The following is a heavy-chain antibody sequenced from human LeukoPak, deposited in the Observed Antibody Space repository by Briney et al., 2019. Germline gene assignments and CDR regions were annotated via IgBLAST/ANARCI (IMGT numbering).Heavy chain of an antibody. V-gene: IGHV3-7*01. D-gene: IGHD2-15*01. CDR3: AREDGYCSGGNCYSYFDS. Sequence: GGSLRLSCAASGFTFSHFWMSWVRQAPGRGLEWVAYIKKTGSETYYVDSVKGRFTITRDNTRSSLFLQMYSLRAEDTAVYFCAREDGYCSGGNCYSYFDSWGQGTLVTVST. CDR1: GFTFSHFW. CDR2: IKKTGSET. J-gene: IGHJ4*02.